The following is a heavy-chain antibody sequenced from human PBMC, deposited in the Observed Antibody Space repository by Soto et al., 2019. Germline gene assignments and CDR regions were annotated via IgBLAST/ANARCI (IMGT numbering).Heavy chain of an antibody. V-gene: IGHV4-59*08. Sequence: PSETLSLTCTVSGGSISSYYWSWIRQPPGKGLEWIGYIYYSGSTNCNPSFQGQVTISADKSISTAYLQWSSLKASDTAMYYCARQRIAAVTDYWGQGTLVTVSS. CDR2: IYYSGST. CDR3: ARQRIAAVTDY. D-gene: IGHD6-13*01. J-gene: IGHJ4*02. CDR1: GGSISSYY.